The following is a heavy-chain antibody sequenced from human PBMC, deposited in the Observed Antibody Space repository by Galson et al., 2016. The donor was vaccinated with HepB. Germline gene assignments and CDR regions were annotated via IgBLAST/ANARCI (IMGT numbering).Heavy chain of an antibody. D-gene: IGHD6-13*01. CDR1: GFTISTYW. CDR3: ARGQGGYSSSWHDY. V-gene: IGHV3-74*01. CDR2: INSDGTST. Sequence: SLRLSCAASGFTISTYWMHWVRQAPGKGLVWVSRINSDGTSTSYAASVKGRFTISRDNAKNTRYLQMNSLRAEDTAVYYCARGQGGYSSSWHDYWGQGTLVTVSS. J-gene: IGHJ4*02.